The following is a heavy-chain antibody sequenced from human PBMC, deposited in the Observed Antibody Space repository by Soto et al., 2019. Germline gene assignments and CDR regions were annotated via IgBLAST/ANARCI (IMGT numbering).Heavy chain of an antibody. CDR1: GGTFSSYA. J-gene: IGHJ6*02. CDR2: IIPIFGTA. D-gene: IGHD3-9*01. V-gene: IGHV1-69*13. Sequence: SVKVSCKASGGTFSSYAISWVRQAPGQGLEWMGGIIPIFGTANYAQKFQGRVTITADESTSTAYMELSSLRTEDAAVYYCAHPLFIYFFLTGSWEPDYYYGMDVWGQGTTVTVSS. CDR3: AHPLFIYFFLTGSWEPDYYYGMDV.